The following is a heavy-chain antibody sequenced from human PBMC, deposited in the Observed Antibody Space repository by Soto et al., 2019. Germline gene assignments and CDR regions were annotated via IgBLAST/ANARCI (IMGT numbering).Heavy chain of an antibody. Sequence: GGSLRLSCAASGFTFSSYSMNWVRQAPGKGLEWVSSISSSSSYIYYADSVKGRFTISRDNAKNPLYLQMNSLRAEDTAVYYCARDTYYDIFPFDPWGQGTLVTVSS. V-gene: IGHV3-21*01. CDR1: GFTFSSYS. CDR2: ISSSSSYI. D-gene: IGHD3-9*01. CDR3: ARDTYYDIFPFDP. J-gene: IGHJ5*02.